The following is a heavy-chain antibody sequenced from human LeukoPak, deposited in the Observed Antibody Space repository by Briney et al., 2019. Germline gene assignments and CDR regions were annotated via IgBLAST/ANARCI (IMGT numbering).Heavy chain of an antibody. D-gene: IGHD5-18*01. CDR1: GYTFTSYA. CDR2: INAGNGST. J-gene: IGHJ4*02. Sequence: GASVKVSCKASGYTFTSYAMHWVRQAPGQRLEWMGWINAGNGSTKYSQEFQGRVTITRDTSASTAYMELSSLRSEDTAVYYCARDAGYSYGFDYWGQGTLVTVSS. CDR3: ARDAGYSYGFDY. V-gene: IGHV1-3*03.